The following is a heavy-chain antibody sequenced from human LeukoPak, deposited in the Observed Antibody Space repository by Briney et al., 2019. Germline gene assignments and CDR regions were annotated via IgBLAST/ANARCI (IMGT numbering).Heavy chain of an antibody. D-gene: IGHD1-1*01. J-gene: IGHJ4*02. Sequence: GGSLRLSCAASGFAFSKYWMSRVRQAPGKGLEWVSAIYSAESTYYVDSVKGRFTISRDNSKNTLYLQMNSLRAEDTAVYYCARLHRRQMTSFDYWGQGTLITVSS. CDR1: GFAFSKYW. CDR2: IYSAEST. V-gene: IGHV3-53*01. CDR3: ARLHRRQMTSFDY.